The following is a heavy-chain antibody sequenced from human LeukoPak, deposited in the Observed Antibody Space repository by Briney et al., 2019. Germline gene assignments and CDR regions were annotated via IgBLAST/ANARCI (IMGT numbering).Heavy chain of an antibody. V-gene: IGHV4-34*01. J-gene: IGHJ4*02. CDR2: INHSGST. D-gene: IGHD5-24*01. CDR3: ARGDGRDGYKGRLEY. Sequence: PSETLSLTCAVYGGSFSGYYWSWIRQPPGKGLEWIGEINHSGSTNCNPSLKSRVTISVDTSKNQFSLKLSSVTAADTAVNYCARGDGRDGYKGRLEYWGQGNLVTVSS. CDR1: GGSFSGYY.